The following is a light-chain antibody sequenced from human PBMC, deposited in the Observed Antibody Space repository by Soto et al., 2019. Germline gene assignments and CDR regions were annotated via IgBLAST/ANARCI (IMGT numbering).Light chain of an antibody. V-gene: IGKV3-20*01. Sequence: EIVLTQSPGTLSLSPGERATLSCRASQSVSSSYLAWYQQKPGQAPRLPIYGAFNSATDIPARFSGSGSGKDFTLTISRLEPEDLAVDYCQLHGSSPEMYTFGQGTKREIK. J-gene: IGKJ2*01. CDR2: GAF. CDR1: QSVSSSY. CDR3: QLHGSSPEMYT.